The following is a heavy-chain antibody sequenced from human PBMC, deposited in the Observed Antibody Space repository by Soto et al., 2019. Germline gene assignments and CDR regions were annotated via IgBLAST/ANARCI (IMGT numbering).Heavy chain of an antibody. CDR3: ARPGYSSSWSPGAFDI. Sequence: PGESLKISCNGSGYSFTIYWIGWVRQMPGKGLEWMGIIYPGDSDTRYSPSFQGQVTISADKSISTAYLQWSSLKASDTAMYYCARPGYSSSWSPGAFDIWGQGTMVTVSS. CDR2: IYPGDSDT. V-gene: IGHV5-51*01. J-gene: IGHJ3*02. CDR1: GYSFTIYW. D-gene: IGHD6-13*01.